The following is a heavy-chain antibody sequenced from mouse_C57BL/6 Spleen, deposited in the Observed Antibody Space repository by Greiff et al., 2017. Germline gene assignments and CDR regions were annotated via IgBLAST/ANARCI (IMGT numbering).Heavy chain of an antibody. V-gene: IGHV5-6*01. J-gene: IGHJ4*01. CDR3: ARLLDSSDAMDY. CDR1: GFTFSSYG. CDR2: ISSGGSYT. Sequence: EVQLVESGGDLVKPGGSLKLSCAASGFTFSSYGMSWVRQTPDKRLEWVATISSGGSYTYYPDSVKGRFTISRDNAKNTLYLQMSSLKSEDTAMYYCARLLDSSDAMDYWGQGTSVTVSS. D-gene: IGHD3-2*02.